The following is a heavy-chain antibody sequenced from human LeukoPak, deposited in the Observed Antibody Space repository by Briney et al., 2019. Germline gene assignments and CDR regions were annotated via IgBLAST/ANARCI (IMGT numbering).Heavy chain of an antibody. Sequence: SETLSLTCAVYGGSFSGYYWSWVRQPPGKGLEWVGEISHSGSTNYNPSLKSRVTISVDTSKNQFSLKLSSVTAADTAVYYCARGSGQQLVLANWFDPWGQGTLVTVSS. J-gene: IGHJ5*02. CDR3: ARGSGQQLVLANWFDP. D-gene: IGHD6-13*01. CDR1: GGSFSGYY. V-gene: IGHV4-34*01. CDR2: ISHSGST.